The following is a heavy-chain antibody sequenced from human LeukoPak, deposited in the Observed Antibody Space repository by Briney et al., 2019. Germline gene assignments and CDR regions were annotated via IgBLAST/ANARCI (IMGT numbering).Heavy chain of an antibody. V-gene: IGHV4-4*02. CDR2: IYHSGTT. J-gene: IGHJ5*02. Sequence: SGTLSLTCAVSGVSISSTNWWSWVRQSPGEGLEYIGEIYHSGTTNYTPSLKSRVTISLDKSENHFSLKLTSVTAADTAVYYCARVVVVSATLKDWFDPWGQGILVTVSS. CDR3: ARVVVVSATLKDWFDP. D-gene: IGHD2-15*01. CDR1: GVSISSTNW.